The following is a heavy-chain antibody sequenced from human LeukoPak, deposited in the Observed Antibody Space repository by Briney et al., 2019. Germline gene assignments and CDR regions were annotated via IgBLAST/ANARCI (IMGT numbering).Heavy chain of an antibody. Sequence: ASVKVSCMPSGYSFTSYAMNWVRHAPEQGREWMGSTKTKTGNTTYTQGFTGRFVFSLDTSVSTAYLQISSLKAEDTAVYYCARAAAFYDSSGYLIDAVDIWGQGTMVTVSS. CDR3: ARAAAFYDSSGYLIDAVDI. CDR2: TKTKTGNT. CDR1: GYSFTSYA. J-gene: IGHJ3*02. D-gene: IGHD3-22*01. V-gene: IGHV7-4-1*02.